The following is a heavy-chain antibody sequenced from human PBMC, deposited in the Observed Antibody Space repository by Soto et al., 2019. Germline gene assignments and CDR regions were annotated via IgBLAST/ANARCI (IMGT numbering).Heavy chain of an antibody. D-gene: IGHD5-18*01. J-gene: IGHJ4*02. CDR3: ARGAGYRYGYFMDY. CDR1: GGSFSGYY. V-gene: IGHV4-34*01. Sequence: PSETLSLTCAVYGGSFSGYYWSWIRQPPGKGLEWIGEINHSGSTNYNPSLKSRVTISVDTSKNQFSLKLSSVTAADTAVYYCARGAGYRYGYFMDYWGQGTLVTVSS. CDR2: INHSGST.